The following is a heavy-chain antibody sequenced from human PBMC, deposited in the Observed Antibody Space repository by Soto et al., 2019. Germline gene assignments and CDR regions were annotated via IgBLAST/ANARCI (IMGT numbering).Heavy chain of an antibody. V-gene: IGHV4-39*01. Sequence: QLQLQESGPGLVKPSETLSLTCTVSGGSISNSNYYWGWIRQPPGKGLEWIGTISYSGSTFYNPSLNVRVTISVDTSKTQFSLKLSSVTAADPAVYYCARGRVGAPLRGGYYYYGMDVWGKGPRSPSPQ. D-gene: IGHD1-26*01. CDR3: ARGRVGAPLRGGYYYYGMDV. CDR1: GGSISNSNYY. CDR2: ISYSGST. J-gene: IGHJ6*01.